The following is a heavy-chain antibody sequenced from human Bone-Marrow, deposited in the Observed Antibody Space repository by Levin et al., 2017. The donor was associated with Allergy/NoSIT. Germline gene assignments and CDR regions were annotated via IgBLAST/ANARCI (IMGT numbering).Heavy chain of an antibody. V-gene: IGHV1-69*13. J-gene: IGHJ4*02. CDR2: IIPHFGRA. CDR3: ARRPPYLYLDY. Sequence: PAASVKVSCKTSGGTFSTYAISWVRQAPGQGLEWMGGIIPHFGRANYAQKFQGRVTITADESTNTTYMALSSLRSDDTAVYYCARRPPYLYLDYWGQGTLVIVSS. D-gene: IGHD6-6*01. CDR1: GGTFSTYA.